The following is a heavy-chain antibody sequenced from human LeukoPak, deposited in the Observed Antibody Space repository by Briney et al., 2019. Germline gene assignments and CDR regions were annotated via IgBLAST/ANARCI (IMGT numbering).Heavy chain of an antibody. CDR3: ARDYYGSGSHDY. CDR2: LNHDGSVK. D-gene: IGHD3-10*01. CDR1: AFTLSNFW. V-gene: IGHV3-7*04. J-gene: IGHJ4*02. Sequence: PGGSLRLSCAASAFTLSNFWMSWVRQAPGKGLEWVANLNHDGSVKHYVDSVKGRFTISRDNAKNPLCLQMNSLRAEDTAVYYCARDYYGSGSHDYWGLGTLVTVSS.